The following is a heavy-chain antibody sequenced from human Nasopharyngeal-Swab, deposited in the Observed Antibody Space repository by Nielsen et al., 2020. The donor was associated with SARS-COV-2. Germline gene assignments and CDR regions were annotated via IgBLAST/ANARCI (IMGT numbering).Heavy chain of an antibody. J-gene: IGHJ4*02. CDR1: GFTFRSYA. CDR2: IWSDGKNK. CDR3: ARDSVYYGSRRFLPGF. Sequence: GGSLRLSCSASGFTFRSYAMHWVRQAPGKGLEWVASIWSDGKNKYHGETVKGRFTISRDNSKNTLNLQMDSLRTEDTAVYYCARDSVYYGSRRFLPGFGGQGTLVTVSS. V-gene: IGHV3-30*02. D-gene: IGHD3-22*01.